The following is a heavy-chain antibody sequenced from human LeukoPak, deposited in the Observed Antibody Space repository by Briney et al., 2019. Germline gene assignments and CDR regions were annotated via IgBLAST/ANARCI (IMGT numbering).Heavy chain of an antibody. J-gene: IGHJ6*02. V-gene: IGHV3-9*01. Sequence: SLRLSCAAAGFTFDDYAMHWVRQPQGKGMGWVSGISWKSGSIGYADSVKGRLTISRDKAKNSLYLQMNSLRAEDTALYYCAKDFKAVAGGMDVWGQGPRSPSP. D-gene: IGHD6-19*01. CDR1: GFTFDDYA. CDR2: ISWKSGSI. CDR3: AKDFKAVAGGMDV.